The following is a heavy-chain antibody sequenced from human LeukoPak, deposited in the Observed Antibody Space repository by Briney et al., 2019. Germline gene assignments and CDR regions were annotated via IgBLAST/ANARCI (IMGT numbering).Heavy chain of an antibody. D-gene: IGHD2-21*01. V-gene: IGHV1-69*01. CDR2: IIPIFGTA. CDR1: GGTFSSYA. J-gene: IGHJ4*02. Sequence: SVKVSCKASGGTFSSYAISWVRQAPGQGLEWMGGIIPIFGTANYAQKFQGRVTITADESTSTAYMELSSLRSEDTAVYYCARDLRGEQPRDYWGQGTLVTVSS. CDR3: ARDLRGEQPRDY.